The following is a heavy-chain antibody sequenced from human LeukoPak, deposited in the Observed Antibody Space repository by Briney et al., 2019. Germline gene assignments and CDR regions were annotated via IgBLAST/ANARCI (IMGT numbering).Heavy chain of an antibody. V-gene: IGHV4-4*07. D-gene: IGHD3-10*01. Sequence: PSETLSLTCTASGGSISSYYWSWIRQPPGKGLEWIGRIYTSGSTNYNPSLKSRVTMSVDTSKNQFSLKLSSVTAADTAVYYCAIGRFGESYLVNWGQGTLVTVSS. CDR2: IYTSGST. CDR3: AIGRFGESYLVN. CDR1: GGSISSYY. J-gene: IGHJ4*02.